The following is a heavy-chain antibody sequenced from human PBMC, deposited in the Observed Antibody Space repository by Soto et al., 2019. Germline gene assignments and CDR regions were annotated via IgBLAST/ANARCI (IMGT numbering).Heavy chain of an antibody. CDR2: IYPGDSDT. D-gene: IGHD3-3*01. CDR3: ARHGRYDFWSGYYTDYYYYGMDV. V-gene: IGHV5-51*01. Sequence: LGESLKISCKGSGYSFTSYWIGWVRQMPGKGLEWMGIIYPGDSDTRYSPSFQGQVTISADKSISTAYLQWSSLKASDTAMYYCARHGRYDFWSGYYTDYYYYGMDVWGQGTTVTVS. CDR1: GYSFTSYW. J-gene: IGHJ6*02.